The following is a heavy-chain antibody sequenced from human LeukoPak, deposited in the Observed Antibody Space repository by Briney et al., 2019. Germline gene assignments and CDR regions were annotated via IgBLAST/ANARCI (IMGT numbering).Heavy chain of an antibody. CDR3: ARDLHYDSSGYYSSGFQH. V-gene: IGHV3-30-3*01. J-gene: IGHJ1*01. D-gene: IGHD3-22*01. CDR1: GFTFSSYA. CDR2: ISYDGSNK. Sequence: GGPLRLSCAASGFTFSSYAMHWVRQAPGKGLEWVAVISYDGSNKYYADSVKGRFTISRDNSKNTLYLQMNSLRAEDTAVYYCARDLHYDSSGYYSSGFQHWGQGTLVTVSS.